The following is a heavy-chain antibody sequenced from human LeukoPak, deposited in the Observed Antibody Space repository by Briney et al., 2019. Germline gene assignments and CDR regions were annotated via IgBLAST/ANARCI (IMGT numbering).Heavy chain of an antibody. J-gene: IGHJ5*02. CDR1: GYTFTFYD. Sequence: ASVKVSCKASGYTFTFYDIQWVRQAAGRGLEWMGWMNPHSGNTGYAQKFLGRITLTRNTSISTAYMELSSLRSEDTAVYYCARRVSGYDFWSGYYTRPYNWFDPWGQGTLVTVSS. V-gene: IGHV1-8*03. D-gene: IGHD3-3*01. CDR2: MNPHSGNT. CDR3: ARRVSGYDFWSGYYTRPYNWFDP.